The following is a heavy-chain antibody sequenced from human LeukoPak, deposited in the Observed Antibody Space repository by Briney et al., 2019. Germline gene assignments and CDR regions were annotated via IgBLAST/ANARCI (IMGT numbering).Heavy chain of an antibody. J-gene: IGHJ4*02. CDR2: IRQDSSEK. V-gene: IGHV3-7*03. Sequence: GGSVRLSCTTSGFTFSSFCLNWVRQAPGKGLEWVANIRQDSSEKYFVDSVKGRFTISRDNAKNSLYLQMDSLRAEDTAVYFCARSPRGSRYSNFDLWGQGTLVTVSS. CDR3: ARSPRGSRYSNFDL. D-gene: IGHD3-22*01. CDR1: GFTFSSFC.